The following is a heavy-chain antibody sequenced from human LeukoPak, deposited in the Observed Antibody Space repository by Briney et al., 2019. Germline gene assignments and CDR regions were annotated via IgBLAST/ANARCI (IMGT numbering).Heavy chain of an antibody. D-gene: IGHD4-17*01. V-gene: IGHV3-9*01. Sequence: GGSLRLPCAASGFIFDDYAMHWVRQAPGKGLGWVSGISWISGTIDYADSVKGRFTISRDNAKNSLYLQMNSLRVEDTALYYCAKAETTVTTTDYWGQGTLVTVSS. CDR2: ISWISGTI. CDR1: GFIFDDYA. CDR3: AKAETTVTTTDY. J-gene: IGHJ4*02.